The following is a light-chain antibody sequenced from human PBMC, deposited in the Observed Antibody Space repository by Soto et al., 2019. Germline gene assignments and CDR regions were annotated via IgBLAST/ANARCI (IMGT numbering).Light chain of an antibody. CDR1: QSVLYSSNNKNF. CDR3: QQYYSSPHT. V-gene: IGKV4-1*01. J-gene: IGKJ2*01. CDR2: WAS. Sequence: DIVLTQSPDSLAVSLGEAATINCRSSQSVLYSSNNKNFLAWYQQKPGQPPKLLIYWASTREYGVPDRFSGSGSGTDFTLTISSLQAEDVAVYYCQQYYSSPHTFGQGTKLEIK.